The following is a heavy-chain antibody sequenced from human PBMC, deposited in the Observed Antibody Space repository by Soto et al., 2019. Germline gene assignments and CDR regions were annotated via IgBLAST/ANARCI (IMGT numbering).Heavy chain of an antibody. V-gene: IGHV3-73*01. CDR1: GFTFSGSA. CDR2: IRSKANSYAT. J-gene: IGHJ1*01. CDR3: TRTIAVAGTLYFQH. D-gene: IGHD6-19*01. Sequence: GGSLRLSCAASGFTFSGSAMHWVRQASGKGLEWVGRIRSKANSYATAYAASVKGRFTISRDDSKNTAYLQMNSLKTEDTAVYYCTRTIAVAGTLYFQHWGQGTLVTV.